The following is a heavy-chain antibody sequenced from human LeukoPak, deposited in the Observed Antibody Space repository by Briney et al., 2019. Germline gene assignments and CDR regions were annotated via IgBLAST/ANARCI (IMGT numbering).Heavy chain of an antibody. J-gene: IGHJ4*02. V-gene: IGHV4-4*07. D-gene: IGHD2-2*01. Sequence: PSETLCLTCTVSGGSISNSYWIWIRQPAGKGLEWIGRIYTSGSTNYNPSLKSRVTMSVDTSKNQYSLKLSSVTAADTAVYYCAREGEGYCSRTSCPLDYWGQGTLVTVSS. CDR2: IYTSGST. CDR3: AREGEGYCSRTSCPLDY. CDR1: GGSISNSY.